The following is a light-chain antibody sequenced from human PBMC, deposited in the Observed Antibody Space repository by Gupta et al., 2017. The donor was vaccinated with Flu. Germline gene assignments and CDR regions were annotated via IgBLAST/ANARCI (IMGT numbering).Light chain of an antibody. CDR2: EDT. CDR1: SSDVGGYKV. Sequence: QSALTQPASVAGYPGQSITISCTGTSSDVGGYKVVSWYQQHPGKAPKVIIYEDTKRPSGVSNRFSGSKYGNTASLTISGLQAGDEADYFCCAYAGSRVWVFGGGTKLTV. V-gene: IGLV2-23*01. CDR3: CAYAGSRVWV. J-gene: IGLJ3*02.